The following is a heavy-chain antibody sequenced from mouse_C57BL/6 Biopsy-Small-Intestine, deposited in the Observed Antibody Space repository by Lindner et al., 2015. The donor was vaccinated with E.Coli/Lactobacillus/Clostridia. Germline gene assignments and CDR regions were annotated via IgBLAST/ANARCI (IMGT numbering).Heavy chain of an antibody. Sequence: VQLQESGAELMKPGASVKLSCKATGYTFTGYWIEWVKQRPGHGLEWIGEILPGGGSTNYNEKFKGKATFTADTSSNTACMQLSSLTTEDAAIYYCARRFGSSWDYWGQGTTLTVSS. V-gene: IGHV1-9*01. D-gene: IGHD1-1*01. CDR2: ILPGGGST. CDR1: GYTFTGYW. CDR3: ARRFGSSWDY. J-gene: IGHJ2*01.